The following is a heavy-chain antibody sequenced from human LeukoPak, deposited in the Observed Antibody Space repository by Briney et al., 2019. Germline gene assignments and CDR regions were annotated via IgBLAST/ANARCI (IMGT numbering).Heavy chain of an antibody. Sequence: GASVKVSCKASGYTFTGYYMHWVRQAPGQGLEWMGIINPSGGSTSYAQKFQGRVTMTRDTSTSTVYMELSSLRSEDTAVYYCARGLPRIAAAGYYFDYWGQGTLVTVSS. CDR3: ARGLPRIAAAGYYFDY. CDR2: INPSGGST. V-gene: IGHV1-46*03. J-gene: IGHJ4*02. D-gene: IGHD6-13*01. CDR1: GYTFTGYY.